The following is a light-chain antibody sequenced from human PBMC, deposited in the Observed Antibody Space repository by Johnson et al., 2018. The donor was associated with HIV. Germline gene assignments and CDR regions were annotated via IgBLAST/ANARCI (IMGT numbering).Light chain of an antibody. J-gene: IGLJ1*01. Sequence: QSVLTQPPSVSAAPGQKVTVSCSGSSSNIGTNYVSWYQHLPGTAPKLLIYENNKRPSGIPDRFSGSKSGTSATLGITGLQPGDEADYYCGTWDSSLTTSYVFGTGTKVIVV. CDR3: GTWDSSLTTSYV. CDR1: SSNIGTNY. V-gene: IGLV1-51*02. CDR2: ENN.